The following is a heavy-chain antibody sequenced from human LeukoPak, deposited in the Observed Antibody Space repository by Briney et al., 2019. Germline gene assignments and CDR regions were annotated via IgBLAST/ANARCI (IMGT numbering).Heavy chain of an antibody. Sequence: ASVKVSCKASGYTFTTYAMHWVRQAPGQRLEWMGWINGDNGNTKYSQKFQGRVTITRDTSAYTVYMELRSLSSADTAVYFCARAPYDILTGYSLNWLDPWGQGTLVTVSS. J-gene: IGHJ5*02. CDR2: INGDNGNT. CDR1: GYTFTTYA. D-gene: IGHD3-9*01. V-gene: IGHV1-3*01. CDR3: ARAPYDILTGYSLNWLDP.